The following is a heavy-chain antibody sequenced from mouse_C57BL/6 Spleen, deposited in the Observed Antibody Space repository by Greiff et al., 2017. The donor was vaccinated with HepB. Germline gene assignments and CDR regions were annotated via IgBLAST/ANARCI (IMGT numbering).Heavy chain of an antibody. J-gene: IGHJ4*01. CDR3: AKSHYGSSYAMDY. CDR2: IWRGGST. Sequence: QVQLKESGPGLVQPSQSLSITCTVSGFSLTSYGVHWVRQSPGKGLEWLGVIWRGGSTDYNAAFMSRLSITKDNSKSQVFFKMNSLQADDTAIYYCAKSHYGSSYAMDYWGQGTSVTVSS. CDR1: GFSLTSYG. V-gene: IGHV2-5*01. D-gene: IGHD1-1*01.